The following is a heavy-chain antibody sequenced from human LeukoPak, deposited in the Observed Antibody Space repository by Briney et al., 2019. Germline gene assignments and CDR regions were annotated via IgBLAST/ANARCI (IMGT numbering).Heavy chain of an antibody. D-gene: IGHD3-22*01. CDR3: ARGPVYYDSSGYYWGSQGYFDY. Sequence: TSETLSLTCAVYGGSFSGYYWSWIRQPPGKGLEWIGEINHSGSTNYNPSLKSRVTISVDTSKNQFSLKLSSVTAADTAVYYCARGPVYYDSSGYYWGSQGYFDYWGQGTLVTVSS. CDR1: GGSFSGYY. J-gene: IGHJ4*02. V-gene: IGHV4-34*01. CDR2: INHSGST.